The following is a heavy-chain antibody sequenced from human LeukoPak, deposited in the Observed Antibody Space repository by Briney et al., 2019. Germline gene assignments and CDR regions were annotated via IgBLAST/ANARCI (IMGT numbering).Heavy chain of an antibody. Sequence: GSLRLSCAASGFTFSSYGMHWVRQAPGKGLEWVAVIWYDGSNKYYADSVKGRFTISRDNSKNTLYLQMNSLRAEDTAVYYCARWVFWTYYFDYWGQGTLVTVSS. CDR2: IWYDGSNK. J-gene: IGHJ4*02. D-gene: IGHD3/OR15-3a*01. CDR3: ARWVFWTYYFDY. V-gene: IGHV3-33*01. CDR1: GFTFSSYG.